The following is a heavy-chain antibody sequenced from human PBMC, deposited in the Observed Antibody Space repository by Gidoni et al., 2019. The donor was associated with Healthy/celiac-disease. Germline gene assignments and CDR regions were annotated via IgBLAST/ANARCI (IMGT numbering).Heavy chain of an antibody. V-gene: IGHV3-23*01. Sequence: EVQLLESGGGLVQPGGSLRLSCSASGSHFSSYAMSWVRQAPGKGLEGVSASSGSGGSKYYADAVKGRFTISRDNAKNTLYLQMNSLRAEDTAVEYCAKDSYDVWSGFPDYWGQGTLVTVSS. D-gene: IGHD3-3*01. J-gene: IGHJ4*02. CDR1: GSHFSSYA. CDR2: SSGSGGSK. CDR3: AKDSYDVWSGFPDY.